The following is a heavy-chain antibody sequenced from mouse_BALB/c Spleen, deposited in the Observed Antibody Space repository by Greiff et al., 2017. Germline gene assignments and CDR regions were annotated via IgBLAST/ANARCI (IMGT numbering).Heavy chain of an antibody. CDR3: ARENSLRAMDY. J-gene: IGHJ4*01. D-gene: IGHD5-5*01. Sequence: EVKLMESGPGLVKPSQTVSLTCTVTGISITTGNYRWSWIRQFPGNKLEWIGYIYYSGTITYNPSLTSRTTITRDTSKNQFFLEMNSLTAEDTATYYCARENSLRAMDYWGQGTSVTVSS. CDR1: GISITTGNYR. CDR2: IYYSGTI. V-gene: IGHV3-5*02.